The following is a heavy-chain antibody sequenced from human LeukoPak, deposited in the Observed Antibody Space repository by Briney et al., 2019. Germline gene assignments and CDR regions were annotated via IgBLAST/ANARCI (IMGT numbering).Heavy chain of an antibody. CDR2: IYYSGSI. J-gene: IGHJ4*02. CDR3: ARGGRGLRLGELSHFDY. D-gene: IGHD3-16*02. CDR1: GGSISSGDYY. Sequence: SGTLSLTCTVSGGSISSGDYYWSWIRQPPGKGLEWIGYIYYSGSIYCNPSPKSRVTISADTSKNQFSLKLSSVTAADTAVYYCARGGRGLRLGELSHFDYWGQGTLVTVSS. V-gene: IGHV4-30-4*01.